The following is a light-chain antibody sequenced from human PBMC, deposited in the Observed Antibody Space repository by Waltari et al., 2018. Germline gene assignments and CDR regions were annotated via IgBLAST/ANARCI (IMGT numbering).Light chain of an antibody. CDR2: GAS. Sequence: EIVMTQSPATLSVSPGERATLSCRASQSVSSNLAWYQQKPGQAPRLLIYGASTRATGIPARFSGSGSGTECTLTISSLQSEDFAVYYCQQYNNWPVLTFGGGTKVEIK. J-gene: IGKJ4*01. CDR3: QQYNNWPVLT. V-gene: IGKV3-15*01. CDR1: QSVSSN.